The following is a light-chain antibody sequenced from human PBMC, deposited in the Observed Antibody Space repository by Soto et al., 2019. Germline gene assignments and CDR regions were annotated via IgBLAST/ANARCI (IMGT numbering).Light chain of an antibody. Sequence: EIVLTQSPGTLSLSPGERATLSCRASQSVSSNYLAWYQQKPGQAPRLLIYGASSRATGIPDRFSGSGSGTDFTLTISRLETDDFAVYYCQQYGSSPRVTFGGGTKVEIK. CDR1: QSVSSNY. J-gene: IGKJ4*01. CDR2: GAS. CDR3: QQYGSSPRVT. V-gene: IGKV3-20*01.